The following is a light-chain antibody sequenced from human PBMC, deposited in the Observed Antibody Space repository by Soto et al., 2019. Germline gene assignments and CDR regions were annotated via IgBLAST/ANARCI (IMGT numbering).Light chain of an antibody. CDR2: EVN. CDR3: SLYISGSTYV. Sequence: QSVLTQPASVSGSPGQSITISCTGTSSDFGNYNRLSWYQQPPGTAPKLIMYEVNTRPSGVPDRFSGSKSGSTASLTISGLQAEDEADYYCSLYISGSTYVFGTGTQLTVL. CDR1: SSDFGNYNR. J-gene: IGLJ1*01. V-gene: IGLV2-18*01.